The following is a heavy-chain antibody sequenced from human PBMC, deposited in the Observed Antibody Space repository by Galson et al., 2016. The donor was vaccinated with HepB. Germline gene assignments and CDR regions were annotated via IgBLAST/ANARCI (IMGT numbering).Heavy chain of an antibody. D-gene: IGHD1-26*01. J-gene: IGHJ4*02. CDR2: IWYDGSNK. Sequence: SLRLSCAASGFIFSTYEMNWVRQAPGKGLEWVAVIWYDGSNKFYADSVKGRFTISRDNSKNTLYLQMNSLRAEDTAVYYCAREGIVGATIRYFDYWGQGTLVTVSS. CDR1: GFIFSTYE. CDR3: AREGIVGATIRYFDY. V-gene: IGHV3-33*08.